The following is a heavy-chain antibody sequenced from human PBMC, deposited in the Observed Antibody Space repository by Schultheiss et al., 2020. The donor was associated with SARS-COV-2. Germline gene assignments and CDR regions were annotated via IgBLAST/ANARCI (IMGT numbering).Heavy chain of an antibody. D-gene: IGHD3-22*01. Sequence: LETLSLTCTVSGGSISSSSYYWGWIRQPPGKGLEWIGSIYYSGSTYYNPSLKSRVTISVDTSKNQFSLKLSSVTAADTAVYYCASHQDGYDSSSQFDYWGQGTLVTVAS. J-gene: IGHJ4*02. V-gene: IGHV4-39*07. CDR2: IYYSGST. CDR3: ASHQDGYDSSSQFDY. CDR1: GGSISSSSYY.